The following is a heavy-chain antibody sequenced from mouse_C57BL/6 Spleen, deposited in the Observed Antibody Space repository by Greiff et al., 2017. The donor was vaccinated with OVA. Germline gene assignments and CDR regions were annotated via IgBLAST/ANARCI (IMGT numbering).Heavy chain of an antibody. D-gene: IGHD3-1*01. CDR2: IWSDGST. CDR3: ARQTPSGYYAMDY. Sequence: QVHVKQSGPGLVAPSQSLSITCTVSGFSLTSYGVHWVRQPPGKGLEWLVVIWSDGSTTYNSALKSRLSISKDNSKSQVFLKMNSLQTDDTAMYYCARQTPSGYYAMDYWGQGTSVTVSS. V-gene: IGHV2-6-1*01. J-gene: IGHJ4*01. CDR1: GFSLTSYG.